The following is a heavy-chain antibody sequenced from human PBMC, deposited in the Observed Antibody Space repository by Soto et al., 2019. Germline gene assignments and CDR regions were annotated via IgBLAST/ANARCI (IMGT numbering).Heavy chain of an antibody. Sequence: PSETLSLTCTVSGGSISSGDYYWSWIRQPPGKGLEWIGYIYYSGSTYYNPSLKSRVTISVDTSKNQFSLKLSSVTAADTAVYYCAREGRGAAVASFDYWGQGTLVTVSS. J-gene: IGHJ4*02. V-gene: IGHV4-30-4*01. D-gene: IGHD6-19*01. CDR3: AREGRGAAVASFDY. CDR1: GGSISSGDYY. CDR2: IYYSGST.